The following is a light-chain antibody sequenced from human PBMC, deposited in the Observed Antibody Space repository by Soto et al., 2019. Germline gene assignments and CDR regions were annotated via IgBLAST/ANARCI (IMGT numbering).Light chain of an antibody. CDR2: EVS. J-gene: IGLJ1*01. CDR3: TSYTTISTLYV. V-gene: IGLV2-14*01. CDR1: SNDIGNYNY. Sequence: QSVLTQPASVSGSPGQSITISCTGTSNDIGNYNYVSWYQQHPGKAPKVMIYEVSNLPSGISNRFSGSKSGNTASLTISGLQAEDEADYYCTSYTTISTLYVFGSGTKVTVL.